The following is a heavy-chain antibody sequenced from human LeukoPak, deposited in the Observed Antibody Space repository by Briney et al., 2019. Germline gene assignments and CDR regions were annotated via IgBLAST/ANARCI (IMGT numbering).Heavy chain of an antibody. Sequence: ASVKLSCNASGYTLIGYYLHWVRQAPGQGLEWMGWMNGNSGGTKYGQKFQGRVTLSWDTSINTAYMELSSLRSDDTAVYYCAREISNWNYLFDYWGQGTRVTVSS. CDR3: AREISNWNYLFDY. CDR1: GYTLIGYY. CDR2: MNGNSGGT. J-gene: IGHJ4*02. V-gene: IGHV1-2*02. D-gene: IGHD1-7*01.